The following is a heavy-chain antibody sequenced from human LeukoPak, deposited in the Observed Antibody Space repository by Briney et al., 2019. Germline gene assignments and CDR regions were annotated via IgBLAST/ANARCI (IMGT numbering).Heavy chain of an antibody. CDR1: DGSISSSSYY. J-gene: IGHJ4*02. V-gene: IGHV4-39*01. CDR3: ARRMYAGDSYSFDY. D-gene: IGHD7-27*01. CDR2: IYYSGGP. Sequence: SETLSLTCTVSDGSISSSSYYWGWIRQPPGKGLEWIGSIYYSGGPYYNPSLKSRVTISVDTSKNQFSLKLSSVTAADTAVYYCARRMYAGDSYSFDYWGQGTLVTVSS.